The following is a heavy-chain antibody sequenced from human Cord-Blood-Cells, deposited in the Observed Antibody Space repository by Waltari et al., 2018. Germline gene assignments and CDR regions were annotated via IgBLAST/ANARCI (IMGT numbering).Heavy chain of an antibody. CDR2: IVVGSGNT. J-gene: IGHJ3*02. V-gene: IGHV1-58*01. Sequence: QMQLVQSGPEVKQPGTSVKVFCKASGFTFTSSAVQWVRQARGQRLEWIGWIVVGSGNTNYAQKFQERVTITRDMSTSTAYMELSSLRSEDTAVYYCAAPLSGYSGYDDAFDIWGQGTMVTVSS. CDR1: GFTFTSSA. D-gene: IGHD5-12*01. CDR3: AAPLSGYSGYDDAFDI.